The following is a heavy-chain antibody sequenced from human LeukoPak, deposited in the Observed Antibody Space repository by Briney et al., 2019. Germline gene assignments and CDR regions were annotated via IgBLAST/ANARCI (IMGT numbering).Heavy chain of an antibody. CDR2: IKQDGSES. D-gene: IGHD4-11*01. CDR1: GFTFSSYW. V-gene: IGHV3-7*05. CDR3: AKDSYSKGDY. J-gene: IGHJ4*02. Sequence: SGGSLRRSCAASGFTFSSYWMSWVRQAPGKGLEWVANIKQDGSESNYVGSVKGRFTISRDNAKNSLYLQMNSLRAEDTAVYYCAKDSYSKGDYWGQGTLVTVSS.